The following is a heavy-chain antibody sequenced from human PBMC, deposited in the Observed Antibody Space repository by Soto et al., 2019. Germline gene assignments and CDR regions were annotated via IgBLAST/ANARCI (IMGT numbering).Heavy chain of an antibody. J-gene: IGHJ6*02. D-gene: IGHD4-17*01. CDR1: GGSFSGYY. CDR2: INHSGST. CDR3: ARGDYGDYYYYYGMDV. Sequence: SSETLSLTCAVYGGSFSGYYWSWIRQPPGKGLEWIGEINHSGSTNYNPSLKSRVTISVDTSKNQFSLKLSSVTAADTAVYYCARGDYGDYYYYYGMDVWGQGTTVTVSS. V-gene: IGHV4-34*01.